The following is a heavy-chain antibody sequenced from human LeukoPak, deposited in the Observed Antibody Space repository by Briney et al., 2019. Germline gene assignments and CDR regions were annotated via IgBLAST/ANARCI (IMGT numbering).Heavy chain of an antibody. V-gene: IGHV3-30-3*01. J-gene: IGHJ4*02. Sequence: GGSLRLSCVASGFTFSSYAMHWVRQAPGKGLEWVTVISYDGSNKYYADSVKGRFTISRDNSKNTLYLQMNSLRAEDTAVYYCARDRNSGSYTAINFDYWGQGTLVTVSS. D-gene: IGHD1-26*01. CDR1: GFTFSSYA. CDR2: ISYDGSNK. CDR3: ARDRNSGSYTAINFDY.